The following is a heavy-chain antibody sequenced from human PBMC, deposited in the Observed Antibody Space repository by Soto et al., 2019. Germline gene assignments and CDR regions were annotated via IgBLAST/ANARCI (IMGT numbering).Heavy chain of an antibody. J-gene: IGHJ4*02. CDR2: IYHTGST. CDR3: ARDRHYGDYRHFDH. Sequence: QLQLQESGSGLVKSSQTLSLTCAVSGGSISSGGFSWSWIRQTPGKGLQWLGSIYHTGSTSYNPSLNRRVTMSVDRSKSQFSLKLTSMTAADTAVYFCARDRHYGDYRHFDHWGQGTLVTVSS. D-gene: IGHD4-17*01. CDR1: GGSISSGGFS. V-gene: IGHV4-30-2*01.